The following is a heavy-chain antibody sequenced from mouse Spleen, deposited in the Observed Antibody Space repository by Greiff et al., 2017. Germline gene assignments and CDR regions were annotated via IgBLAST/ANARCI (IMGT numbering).Heavy chain of an antibody. CDR2: INPNNGGT. CDR3: AREDGSKGFAY. D-gene: IGHD1-1*01. V-gene: IGHV1-18*01. CDR1: GYTFTDYN. J-gene: IGHJ3*01. Sequence: EVQLVESGPELVKPGASVKIPCKASGYTFTDYNMDWVKQSHGKSLEWIGDINPNNGGTIYNQKFKGKATLTVDKSSSTAYMELRSLTSEDTAVYYCAREDGSKGFAYWGQGTLVTVSA.